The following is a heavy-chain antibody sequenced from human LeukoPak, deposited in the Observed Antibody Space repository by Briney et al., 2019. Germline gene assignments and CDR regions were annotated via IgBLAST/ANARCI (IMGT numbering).Heavy chain of an antibody. CDR2: ISRSGDST. D-gene: IGHD6-6*01. Sequence: GGSLRLSCAASGFTFSSYAMSWVRQAPGTGLEWVSGISRSGDSTYYADSVKGRFTISRDNSKNTLYLQMNSLRAEDTAVYYCAALGSSSGPSDYWGQGTLVTVSS. V-gene: IGHV3-23*01. J-gene: IGHJ4*02. CDR3: AALGSSSGPSDY. CDR1: GFTFSSYA.